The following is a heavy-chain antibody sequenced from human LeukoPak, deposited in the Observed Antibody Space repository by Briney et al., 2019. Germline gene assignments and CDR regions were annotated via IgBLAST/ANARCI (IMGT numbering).Heavy chain of an antibody. D-gene: IGHD2-2*01. Sequence: PSETLPLTCTVPGGSFSSFYWSWTRQPPGKGLEWIGYIYYSGRPNYNPSLKSRVTISVDTSKNQFSLKLSSVTAADTAVYYCARWPNCSSTSCPLDYWGQGTLVTVSS. V-gene: IGHV4-59*01. CDR2: IYYSGRP. J-gene: IGHJ4*02. CDR1: GGSFSSFY. CDR3: ARWPNCSSTSCPLDY.